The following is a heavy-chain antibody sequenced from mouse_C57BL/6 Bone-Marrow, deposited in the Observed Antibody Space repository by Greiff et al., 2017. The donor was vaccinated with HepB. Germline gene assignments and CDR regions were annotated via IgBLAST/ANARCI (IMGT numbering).Heavy chain of an antibody. V-gene: IGHV1-69*01. D-gene: IGHD1-3*01. J-gene: IGHJ1*03. CDR3: ARKCYWYFDV. CDR1: GYTFTSYW. CDR2: IDPSDSYT. Sequence: QVQLQQPGAELVMPGASVKLSCKASGYTFTSYWMHWVKQRPGQGLEWIGEIDPSDSYTNYNQKFKGKSTLTVDKSSSTAYMQLSSLTSEDSAVYYCARKCYWYFDVWGTGTTVTVSS.